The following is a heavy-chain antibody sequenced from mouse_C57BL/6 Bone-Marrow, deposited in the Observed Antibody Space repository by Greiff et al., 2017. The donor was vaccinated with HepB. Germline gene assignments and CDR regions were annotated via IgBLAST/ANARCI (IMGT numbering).Heavy chain of an antibody. V-gene: IGHV5-4*03. CDR1: GFTFSSYA. J-gene: IGHJ3*01. CDR3: ARGRDDSLAWFAY. CDR2: ISDGGSYT. D-gene: IGHD2-4*01. Sequence: EVKVVESGGGLVKPGGSLKLSCAASGFTFSSYAMSWVRQTPEKRLEWVATISDGGSYTYYPDNVKGRFTISRDNAKNNLYLQMSHLKSEDTAMYHCARGRDDSLAWFAYWGQGTLVTVSA.